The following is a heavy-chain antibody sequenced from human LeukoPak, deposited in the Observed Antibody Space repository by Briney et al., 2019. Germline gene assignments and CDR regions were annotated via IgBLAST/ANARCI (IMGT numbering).Heavy chain of an antibody. CDR2: ISAYNGNT. CDR3: ARVYESPNLNPYSGSYSGAFDI. J-gene: IGHJ3*02. Sequence: ASVKVSCKASGYTFTSYGISWVRQAPGQGLEWMGWISAYNGNTNYAQKLQGRVTMTTDTSTSTAYMELRSLRSDDTAVYYCARVYESPNLNPYSGSYSGAFDIWGQGTMVTVSS. V-gene: IGHV1-18*01. D-gene: IGHD1-26*01. CDR1: GYTFTSYG.